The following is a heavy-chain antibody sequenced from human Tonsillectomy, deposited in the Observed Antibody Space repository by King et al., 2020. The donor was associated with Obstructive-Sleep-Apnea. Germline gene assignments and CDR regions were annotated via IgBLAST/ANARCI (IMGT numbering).Heavy chain of an antibody. V-gene: IGHV1-18*01. J-gene: IGHJ4*02. CDR3: ARCEVRGVIHHFDY. D-gene: IGHD3-10*01. CDR1: GYTFTSYG. CDR2: ISAYNGNT. Sequence: VQLVESGAEVKKPGASVMVSCKASGYTFTSYGISWVRHAPGQGLEWIGWISAYNGNTNYAQKLQCRVTVNTDTSTSTAYMELRSLRSDDTAVYYCARCEVRGVIHHFDYWGQGTLVTVSS.